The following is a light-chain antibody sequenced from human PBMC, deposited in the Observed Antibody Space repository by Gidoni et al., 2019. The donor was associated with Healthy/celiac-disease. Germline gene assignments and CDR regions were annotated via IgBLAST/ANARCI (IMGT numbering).Light chain of an antibody. CDR1: QDISNY. Sequence: DIQMTQSPSSLSASVGDRVTSTCQASQDISNYLNWYQQKPGKAPKLLIYDASNLETGVPSRFSGSGSGTDFTFTISSLQPEDIATYYCQQYDNLPPLTFXGXTKVEIK. CDR2: DAS. V-gene: IGKV1-33*01. CDR3: QQYDNLPPLT. J-gene: IGKJ4*01.